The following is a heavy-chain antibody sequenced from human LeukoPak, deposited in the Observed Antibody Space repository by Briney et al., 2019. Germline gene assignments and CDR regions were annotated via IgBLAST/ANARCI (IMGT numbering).Heavy chain of an antibody. V-gene: IGHV3-43*02. CDR3: AKASPRGWYHWNYYFGN. Sequence: PGGSLRLSCAASGFTFSDYAMHWLRQSPGKSLECVSLISGDGKNTYDEDSVKGRFTISRDNSKDSLYLQMNSLRTEDTPFYYCAKASPRGWYHWNYYFGNWGLGTLVTVSS. CDR2: ISGDGKNT. D-gene: IGHD1-7*01. J-gene: IGHJ4*02. CDR1: GFTFSDYA.